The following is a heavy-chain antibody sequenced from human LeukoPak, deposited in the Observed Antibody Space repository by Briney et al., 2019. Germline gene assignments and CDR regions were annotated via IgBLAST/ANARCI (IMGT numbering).Heavy chain of an antibody. CDR1: GYTFTGYY. CDR3: ARESPQRPLYFYSSSSGAHDY. J-gene: IGHJ4*02. V-gene: IGHV1-2*02. D-gene: IGHD6-6*01. Sequence: ASVKVSCKASGYTFTGYYMHWVRQAPGQGLEWMGWINPNSGGTNYAQKFQGRVTMTRDTSISTAYMELSRPRSDDTAVYYCARESPQRPLYFYSSSSGAHDYWGQGTLVTVSS. CDR2: INPNSGGT.